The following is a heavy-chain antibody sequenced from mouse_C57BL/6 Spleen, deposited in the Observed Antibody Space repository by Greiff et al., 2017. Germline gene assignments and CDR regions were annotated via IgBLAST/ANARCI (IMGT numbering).Heavy chain of an antibody. CDR3: ASVSDGYPYIDD. CDR1: GYTFTGYW. J-gene: IGHJ2*01. Sequence: VQVVESGAELMKPGASVQLSCKATGYTFTGYWIEWVKPRPGHGLEWIGEILPGSGSPNYNEKFKGKATFTAETSDNPANMQLKNLTTEDSSIYYCASVSDGYPYIDDGGQGTTLTVSS. D-gene: IGHD2-3*01. CDR2: ILPGSGSP. V-gene: IGHV1-9*01.